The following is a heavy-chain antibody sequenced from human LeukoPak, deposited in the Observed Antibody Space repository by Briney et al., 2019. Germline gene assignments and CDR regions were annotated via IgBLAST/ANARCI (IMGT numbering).Heavy chain of an antibody. CDR1: GYTFTGYY. V-gene: IGHV1-2*02. Sequence: ASVKVSCKASGYTFTGYYMHWVRQAPGPGLEWMGWINPNSGGTNYAQKFQGRVTMTRDTSISTAYMELSRLRSDDTAVYYCAREEDIVVVPAAMGYWGQGTLVTVSS. J-gene: IGHJ4*02. CDR3: AREEDIVVVPAAMGY. CDR2: INPNSGGT. D-gene: IGHD2-2*01.